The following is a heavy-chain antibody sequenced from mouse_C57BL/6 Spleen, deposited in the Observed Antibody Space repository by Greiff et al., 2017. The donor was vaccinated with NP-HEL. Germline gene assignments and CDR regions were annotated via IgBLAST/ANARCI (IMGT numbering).Heavy chain of an antibody. CDR3: ARSYYYGSSDWYFDV. V-gene: IGHV7-3*01. CDR1: GFTFTDYY. CDR2: IRNKANGYTT. D-gene: IGHD1-1*01. J-gene: IGHJ1*03. Sequence: EVKVVESGGGLVQPGGSLSLSCAASGFTFTDYYMSWVRQPPGKALEWLGFIRNKANGYTTEYSASVKGRFTISRDNSQSILYLQMNALRAEDSATYYCARSYYYGSSDWYFDVWGTGTTVTVSS.